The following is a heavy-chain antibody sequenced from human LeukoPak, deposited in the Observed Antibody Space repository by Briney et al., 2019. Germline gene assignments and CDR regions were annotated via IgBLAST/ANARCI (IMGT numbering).Heavy chain of an antibody. Sequence: PGGSLSLSCAASGFTFSSYAMIWVREAPGKGLEWVSSISVRGGSTYYADSVKGRFTISRDNSKNTLYLQMNSLRAEDTAVYYCAKGKVVVIYDAFDIWGQGTMVTVPS. J-gene: IGHJ3*02. CDR3: AKGKVVVIYDAFDI. V-gene: IGHV3-23*01. CDR1: GFTFSSYA. CDR2: ISVRGGST. D-gene: IGHD3-22*01.